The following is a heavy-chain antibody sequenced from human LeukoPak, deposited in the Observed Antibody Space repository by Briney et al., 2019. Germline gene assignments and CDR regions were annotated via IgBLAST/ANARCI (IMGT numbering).Heavy chain of an antibody. CDR1: RFTFSDYY. Sequence: GGSLRLSCAASRFTFSDYYMSWVRQAPGKGLEWISNIAGSGETIYYADSVKGRFTISRDNANNLLFLQMNSLRAEDTAVYYCARDRRPSEYLDLHVWGQGTTVIVSS. J-gene: IGHJ6*02. CDR2: IAGSGETI. CDR3: ARDRRPSEYLDLHV. D-gene: IGHD2-2*01. V-gene: IGHV3-11*01.